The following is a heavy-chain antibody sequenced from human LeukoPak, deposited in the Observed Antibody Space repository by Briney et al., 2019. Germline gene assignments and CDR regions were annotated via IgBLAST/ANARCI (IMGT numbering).Heavy chain of an antibody. Sequence: PGGSLGLSCAASGFTFSSYWMSWVRQAPGKGLEWVANIKQDGSEKYYVDSVKGRFTISRDNAKNSLYLQMNSLRAEDTAVYYCASPSGYSYVSSFDYWGQGTLVTVSS. CDR3: ASPSGYSYVSSFDY. CDR2: IKQDGSEK. CDR1: GFTFSSYW. J-gene: IGHJ4*02. V-gene: IGHV3-7*01. D-gene: IGHD5-18*01.